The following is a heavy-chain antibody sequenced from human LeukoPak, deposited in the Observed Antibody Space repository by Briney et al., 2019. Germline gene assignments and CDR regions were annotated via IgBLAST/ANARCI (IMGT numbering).Heavy chain of an antibody. D-gene: IGHD2-15*01. J-gene: IGHJ4*02. CDR2: FDPEDGET. CDR3: ATPLCSGGSCYTYYFDY. CDR1: GYTLTELS. V-gene: IGHV1-24*01. Sequence: ASVKVSCKVSGYTLTELSMHWVRQAPGKGLEWMGGFDPEDGETIYAQKFQGRVTMTEDTSTDTAYMELSSLRSEDTAVYYCATPLCSGGSCYTYYFDYWGQGTLVTVS.